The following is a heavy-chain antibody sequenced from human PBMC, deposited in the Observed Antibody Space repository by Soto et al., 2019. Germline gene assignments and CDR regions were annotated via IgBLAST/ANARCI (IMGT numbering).Heavy chain of an antibody. CDR2: INSNGGST. CDR3: ARVPDLDYCSRTSCLYYFDY. CDR1: GLTFSRYI. J-gene: IGHJ4*02. D-gene: IGHD2-2*01. Sequence: EVQLLESGGGLVQPGGSLRLSCVASGLTFSRYIMTWVRQAPGKGLEWVSTINSNGGSTYYADSVKGRFTISRDNSKNSLYLQMNGLRAEDTAVYFCARVPDLDYCSRTSCLYYFDYWGQGALVTASS. V-gene: IGHV3-23*01.